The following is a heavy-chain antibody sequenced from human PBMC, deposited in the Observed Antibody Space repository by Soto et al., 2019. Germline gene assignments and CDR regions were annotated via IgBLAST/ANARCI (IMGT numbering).Heavy chain of an antibody. CDR2: IYKSGST. J-gene: IGHJ3*02. D-gene: IGHD6-13*01. CDR3: ARRSSSWYAFEI. Sequence: PSETLSLTCTVSGGSISSHFWSWIRQPPGKGLEWIGEIYKSGSTDYNPSLKSRFTISADTSKNQFSLRLSSVTAADTAVYYCARRSSSWYAFEIWGQGTMVT. V-gene: IGHV4-59*08. CDR1: GGSISSHF.